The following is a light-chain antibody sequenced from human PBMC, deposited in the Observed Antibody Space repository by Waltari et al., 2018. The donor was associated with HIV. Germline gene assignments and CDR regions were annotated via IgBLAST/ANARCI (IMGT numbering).Light chain of an antibody. CDR3: KSKTSSSTPCV. J-gene: IGLJ1*01. CDR2: DVS. V-gene: IGLV2-14*03. Sequence: QSALTQPASVSGSPGQSITISCTGTSSDVGGYNPVAWYQQHPGKAPKLIIYDVSNRPSGVPYRFSGSKSGNTASLTISGLQAEDEADYYCKSKTSSSTPCVFGTGTKVTVL. CDR1: SSDVGGYNP.